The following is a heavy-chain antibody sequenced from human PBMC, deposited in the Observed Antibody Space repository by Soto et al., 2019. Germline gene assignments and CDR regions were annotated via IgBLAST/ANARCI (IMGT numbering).Heavy chain of an antibody. J-gene: IGHJ1*01. CDR1: EFIFSTYN. Sequence: EVLLVESGGGLVQPGGSLRLSCAASEFIFSTYNMNWVRQVPGKGLEWVSYISANSKSIYYADSVKGRFTISRDNAKNSLYRHMNSLRDEDTAVYYCARDDFDNNGYLWGQGTLVTVSS. D-gene: IGHD3-22*01. V-gene: IGHV3-48*02. CDR2: ISANSKSI. CDR3: ARDDFDNNGYL.